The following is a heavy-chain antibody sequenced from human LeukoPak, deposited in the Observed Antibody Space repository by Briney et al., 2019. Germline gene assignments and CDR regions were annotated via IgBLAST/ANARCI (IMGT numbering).Heavy chain of an antibody. Sequence: PSETLSLTCTVSGGSISSSSYYWGWIRQPPGKGLEWIGSIYYSGSTYYNPSLKSRVTISADTSKNQFSLKLSSVTAADTAVYYCARDMVAAGFDYWGQGTLVTVSS. V-gene: IGHV4-39*07. D-gene: IGHD6-13*01. J-gene: IGHJ4*02. CDR1: GGSISSSSYY. CDR2: IYYSGST. CDR3: ARDMVAAGFDY.